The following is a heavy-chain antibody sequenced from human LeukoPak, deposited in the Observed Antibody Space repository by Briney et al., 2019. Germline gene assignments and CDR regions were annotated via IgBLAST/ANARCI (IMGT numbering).Heavy chain of an antibody. CDR2: ILYSGTTT. V-gene: IGHV4-59*01. CDR1: GGSISPYY. CDR3: ARSPSGSGSLYYFDY. J-gene: IGHJ4*02. D-gene: IGHD3-10*01. Sequence: PSETLSLTCTVSGGSISPYYWSWIRQTPGKGLEWIGYILYSGTTTNYNPSLKSRVTISVDTSKNQFSLKLSSVTAADTAVYYCARSPSGSGSLYYFDYWGQGTLVTVSS.